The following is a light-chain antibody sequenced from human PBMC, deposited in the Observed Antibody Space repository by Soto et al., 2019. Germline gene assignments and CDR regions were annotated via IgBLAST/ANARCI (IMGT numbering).Light chain of an antibody. J-gene: IGKJ5*01. V-gene: IGKV1-39*01. CDR1: QSINSY. CDR2: AAS. Sequence: DIQMTQSPSSLSASVGDRVTITCRASQSINSYLNWYQQKPGKAPKLLIYAASSLQSGVPSRFSGSGSGTDFTLTISSLQPEDFAIYYCQQSYSTPITFGQGTRLEI. CDR3: QQSYSTPIT.